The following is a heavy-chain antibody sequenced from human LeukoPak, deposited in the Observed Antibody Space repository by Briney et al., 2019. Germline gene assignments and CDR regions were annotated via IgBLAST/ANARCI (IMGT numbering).Heavy chain of an antibody. CDR1: GYTFTGYY. J-gene: IGHJ4*02. CDR3: ARERYSYGGPVDY. CDR2: INPNSGGT. Sequence: GASVKVSCKASGYTFTGYYMHWVRQAPGQGLEWMGWINPNSGGTNYAQKFQGRVTMTRDTSISTAYMELSRLRSDDTAVYYCARERYSYGGPVDYWGQGTLVTVSS. V-gene: IGHV1-2*02. D-gene: IGHD5-18*01.